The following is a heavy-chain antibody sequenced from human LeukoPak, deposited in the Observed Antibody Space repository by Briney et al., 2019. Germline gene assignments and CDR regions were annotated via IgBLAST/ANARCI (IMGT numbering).Heavy chain of an antibody. Sequence: SVKVSCKASGGTFSSYAISWVRQAPGQGLEWMGRIIPIFGIANYAQKFQGRVTITADKSTSTAYMELSSLRSEATAVYYCARDTRGTSSGWFDPWGQGTLVTVSS. CDR3: ARDTRGTSSGWFDP. CDR1: GGTFSSYA. J-gene: IGHJ5*02. D-gene: IGHD2-2*01. CDR2: IIPIFGIA. V-gene: IGHV1-69*04.